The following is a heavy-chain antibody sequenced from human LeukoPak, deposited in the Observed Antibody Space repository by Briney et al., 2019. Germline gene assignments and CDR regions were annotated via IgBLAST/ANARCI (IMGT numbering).Heavy chain of an antibody. CDR2: IKSKTDGGTT. CDR3: TTEAKVRVGYYYYYYMDV. Sequence: GGSLRLSCAASGFTFSNAWMSWVRQAPGKGLEWVGRIKSKTDGGTTDYAAPVKGRFTISRDDSKNTLYLQMNSLKTEDTAVYYCTTEAKVRVGYYYYYYMDVWGKGTTVTVSS. V-gene: IGHV3-15*01. J-gene: IGHJ6*03. CDR1: GFTFSNAW. D-gene: IGHD3-22*01.